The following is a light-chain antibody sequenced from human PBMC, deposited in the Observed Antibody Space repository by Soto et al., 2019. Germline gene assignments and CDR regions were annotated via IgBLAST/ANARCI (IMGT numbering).Light chain of an antibody. CDR2: GAS. V-gene: IGKV3-20*01. Sequence: EIVLTQFPGTLSLSPGERATLSCRASQSVSSCYLAWYQQKPGQAPRLLMYGASSRATAIPDRFSGSGSGTDFTLTISRLEPEDFAVYYCQQYGDSPPVTFGGGTKVDIK. CDR1: QSVSSCY. J-gene: IGKJ4*01. CDR3: QQYGDSPPVT.